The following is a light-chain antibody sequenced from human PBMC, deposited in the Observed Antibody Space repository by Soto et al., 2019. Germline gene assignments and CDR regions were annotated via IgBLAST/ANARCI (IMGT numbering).Light chain of an antibody. J-gene: IGKJ3*01. CDR2: GAS. CDR1: QSVSSN. Sequence: EIVMTQSPATLSVSPGERATLSCRASQSVSSNLAWYQQKPGQAPRLLIYGASTRATGIPARFSGSGSGTEFTLTISSLLSEDFAVYYCQQRSNWPPGFTFGPGTKVDIK. CDR3: QQRSNWPPGFT. V-gene: IGKV3-15*01.